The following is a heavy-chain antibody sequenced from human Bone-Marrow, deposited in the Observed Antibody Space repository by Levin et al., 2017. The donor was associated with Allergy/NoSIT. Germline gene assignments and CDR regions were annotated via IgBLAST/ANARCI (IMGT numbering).Heavy chain of an antibody. CDR2: INAVGDDL. J-gene: IGHJ4*02. CDR1: GFTFNNFA. Sequence: GESLKISCAASGFTFNNFAMSWVRQAPGKGLEWVSAINAVGDDLYYADSVKGRFTISRDNSRYTLYLQMASLRAADTAIYYCAKGVFGGVRLGFDFWGQGALGTVSS. CDR3: AKGVFGGVRLGFDF. V-gene: IGHV3-23*01. D-gene: IGHD3-16*01.